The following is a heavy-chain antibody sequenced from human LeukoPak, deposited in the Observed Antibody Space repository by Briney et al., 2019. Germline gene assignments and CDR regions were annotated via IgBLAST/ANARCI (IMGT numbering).Heavy chain of an antibody. Sequence: PGRSLRLSCTASGFTFGDYAMSWVRQAPGKGLEGVAFIRYDGSNKYYADSVKGRFTISRDNSKNTLYLQMNSLRAEDTAVYYCAREGVPPGSTAHYYYYYMDVWGKGTTVTISS. CDR3: AREGVPPGSTAHYYYYYMDV. CDR2: IRYDGSNK. J-gene: IGHJ6*03. V-gene: IGHV3-30*14. D-gene: IGHD4-17*01. CDR1: GFTFGDYA.